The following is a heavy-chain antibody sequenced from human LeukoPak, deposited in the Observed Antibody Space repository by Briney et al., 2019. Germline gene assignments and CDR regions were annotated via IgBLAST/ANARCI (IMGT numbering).Heavy chain of an antibody. CDR1: GGSFSGYY. CDR3: ASGYYYDSSGYSYFQH. J-gene: IGHJ1*01. D-gene: IGHD3-22*01. CDR2: INHSGST. V-gene: IGHV4-34*01. Sequence: SETLSLTCAVYGGSFSGYYWSWIRQPPGKGLEWIGEINHSGSTNYNPSFKSRVTISVDTSKNQFSLKLSSVTAADTAVYYCASGYYYDSSGYSYFQHWGQGTLVTVSS.